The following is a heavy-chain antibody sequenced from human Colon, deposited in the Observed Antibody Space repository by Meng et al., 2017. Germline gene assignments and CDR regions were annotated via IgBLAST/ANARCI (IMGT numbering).Heavy chain of an antibody. CDR2: ISYDGSNK. V-gene: IGHV3-30*04. CDR3: ARGTVTLD. Sequence: GESLKISCAASGFTFSSYAMHWVRQAPGKGLEWVAVISYDGSNKYYADSVKGRFTISRDNSKNTLYLQMNSLRAEDTAVYYCARGTVTLDWGQGTLVTVSS. J-gene: IGHJ4*02. CDR1: GFTFSSYA. D-gene: IGHD4-11*01.